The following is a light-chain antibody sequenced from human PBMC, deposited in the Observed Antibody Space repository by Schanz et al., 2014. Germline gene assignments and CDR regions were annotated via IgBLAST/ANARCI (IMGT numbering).Light chain of an antibody. CDR3: SSYTSSSTPL. CDR1: SSDVGGYKS. V-gene: IGLV2-14*03. CDR2: DVS. J-gene: IGLJ2*01. Sequence: QSALTQPASVSGSPGESITISCTGTSSDVGGYKSVSWYQQHPGKAPKLIIYDVSKRPSGVPDRFSGSKSGNTASLTISGLQAEDEADYYCSSYTSSSTPLFGGGTKLTVL.